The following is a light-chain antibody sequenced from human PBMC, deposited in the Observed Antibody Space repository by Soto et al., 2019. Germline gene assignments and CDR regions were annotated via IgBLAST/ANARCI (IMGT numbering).Light chain of an antibody. CDR3: QQYNSYSPWT. CDR1: QSISSW. V-gene: IGKV1-5*03. J-gene: IGKJ1*01. Sequence: DIQMTQSPSTLSASVGDRFTITCRASQSISSWLAWYQQKPVKAPKLLIYKASSLESGVPSRFSGSGSGTEFTLTISSLQPDDFATYYCQQYNSYSPWTFGQGTKVEIK. CDR2: KAS.